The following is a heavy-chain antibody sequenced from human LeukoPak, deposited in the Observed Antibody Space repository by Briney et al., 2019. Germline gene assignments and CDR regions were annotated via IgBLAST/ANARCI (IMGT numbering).Heavy chain of an antibody. D-gene: IGHD4-17*01. CDR2: VYSSGGGA. V-gene: IGHV3-23*01. Sequence: GGSLRLSCAASGFTFSSYAMNWVRQAPGKGLEWVSSVYSSGGGADYADSVKGRFTISRDNPKNMVYLQMSRLRVADTAIYYCARDETNYGDYLRHAFDIWGQGTMVTVSS. J-gene: IGHJ3*02. CDR1: GFTFSSYA. CDR3: ARDETNYGDYLRHAFDI.